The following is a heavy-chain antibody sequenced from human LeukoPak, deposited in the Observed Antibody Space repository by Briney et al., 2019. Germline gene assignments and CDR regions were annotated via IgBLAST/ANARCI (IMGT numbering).Heavy chain of an antibody. D-gene: IGHD2-15*01. CDR2: ISSGSNYI. Sequence: PGGSLRLSCAASGFTFSSYTMYWVRQAPGKGLEWVSFISSGSNYIYYIDSVKGRFTISRDNAKNSLYLQMNSLRVEHTAIYYCARVGCRGGTCYDYWGQGTLVSVSS. CDR3: ARVGCRGGTCYDY. V-gene: IGHV3-21*01. J-gene: IGHJ4*02. CDR1: GFTFSSYT.